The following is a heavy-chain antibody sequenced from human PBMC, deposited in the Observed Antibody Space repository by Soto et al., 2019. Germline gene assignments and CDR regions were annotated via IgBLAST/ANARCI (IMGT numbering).Heavy chain of an antibody. J-gene: IGHJ4*02. CDR3: ALIELDY. Sequence: QVQLVESGGGVVQPGRSLRLSCAASGFTCSSDAMHWVRQAPGKGLEWVAVISYDGSNKYNADSVKGRFTISRDNSKNTLYLQINSLRAEDTAVYYCALIELDYWGQGTLVTVSS. CDR1: GFTCSSDA. V-gene: IGHV3-30-3*01. CDR2: ISYDGSNK. D-gene: IGHD3-22*01.